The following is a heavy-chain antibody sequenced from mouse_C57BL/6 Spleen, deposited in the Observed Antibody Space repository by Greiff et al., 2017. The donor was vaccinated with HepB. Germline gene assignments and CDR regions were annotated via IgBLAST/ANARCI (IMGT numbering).Heavy chain of an antibody. D-gene: IGHD1-3*01. CDR1: GFTFSSYA. V-gene: IGHV5-9-1*02. Sequence: EVQLVESGEGLVKPGGSLKLSCAASGFTFSSYAMSWVRQTPEKRLEWVAYISSGGDYIYYADTVKGRFTISRDNARNTLYLQKSSLKSEDTAMCYCTRDLFDKGVQYVDVWGTGTTVTASS. J-gene: IGHJ1*03. CDR3: TRDLFDKGVQYVDV. CDR2: ISSGGDYI.